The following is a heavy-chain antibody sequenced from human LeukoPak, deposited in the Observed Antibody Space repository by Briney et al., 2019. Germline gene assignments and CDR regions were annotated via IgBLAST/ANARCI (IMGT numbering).Heavy chain of an antibody. D-gene: IGHD2-21*01. J-gene: IGHJ4*02. CDR1: GFTFSSYA. Sequence: GGSLRLSCAASGFTFSSYAMSRVRQAPGKGLEWVSAITGSGISTYYADSVKGRFTISRDNSKNTLYLQMTSLRAEDTAVYYCAKAVALGFDYWGQGTLVTVSS. CDR3: AKAVALGFDY. CDR2: ITGSGIST. V-gene: IGHV3-23*01.